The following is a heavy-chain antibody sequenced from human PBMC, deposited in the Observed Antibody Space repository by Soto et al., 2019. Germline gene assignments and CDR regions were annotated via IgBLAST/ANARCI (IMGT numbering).Heavy chain of an antibody. J-gene: IGHJ6*02. D-gene: IGHD3-3*01. CDR3: ARDQGITTFGVYSMYYYGMDV. Sequence: ASVKVSCKASGYTFTSYDMHWVRQAPGQRLEWMGWINAGNGNTKYSQKFQGRVTITRDTSASTAYMELSSLRSDDTAVYYCARDQGITTFGVYSMYYYGMDVWGQGTTVTVSS. CDR2: INAGNGNT. CDR1: GYTFTSYD. V-gene: IGHV1-3*01.